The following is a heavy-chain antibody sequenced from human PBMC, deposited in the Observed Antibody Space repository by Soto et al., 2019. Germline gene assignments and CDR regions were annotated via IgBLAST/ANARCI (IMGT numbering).Heavy chain of an antibody. J-gene: IGHJ4*02. CDR3: ARDPTAAAHFDY. CDR1: GFTFSSYG. CDR2: IWYDGSNK. Sequence: HPGGSLRLSCAASGFTFSSYGMHWVRQAPGKGLEWVAVIWYDGSNKYYADSVKGRFTISRDNSKNTLYLQMNSLRAEDTAVYYCARDPTAAAHFDYWGQGTLVTVSS. D-gene: IGHD6-13*01. V-gene: IGHV3-33*01.